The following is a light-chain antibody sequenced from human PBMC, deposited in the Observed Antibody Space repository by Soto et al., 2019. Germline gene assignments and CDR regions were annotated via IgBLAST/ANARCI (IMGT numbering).Light chain of an antibody. CDR1: QGISSH. CDR3: QQVNSYPPT. V-gene: IGKV1-9*01. CDR2: GAS. Sequence: IQLTQSPSSLSASVGDRFTITCRASQGISSHLAWYQQKPGKAPNLLIYGASTLQSGVPSRLSGSGSGTDFTLTISSLQPEDFATYYCQQVNSYPPTFGQGTKLEIK. J-gene: IGKJ2*01.